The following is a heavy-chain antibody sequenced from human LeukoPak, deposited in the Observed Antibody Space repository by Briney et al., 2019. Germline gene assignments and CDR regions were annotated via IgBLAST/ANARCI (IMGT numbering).Heavy chain of an antibody. J-gene: IGHJ4*02. CDR1: GFTFSTHT. CDR2: ICGGSDCT. CDR3: ATPLRPTTSYFDY. D-gene: IGHD1-26*01. V-gene: IGHV3-23*01. Sequence: GGSLRLSCAASGFTFSTHTMSWVRQAPGKGLEWVSAICGGSDCTYYADSVKGRFTISRDNSKNTVFLQMSSLRAEDTAVYFCATPLRPTTSYFDYWGQGTLVTVSS.